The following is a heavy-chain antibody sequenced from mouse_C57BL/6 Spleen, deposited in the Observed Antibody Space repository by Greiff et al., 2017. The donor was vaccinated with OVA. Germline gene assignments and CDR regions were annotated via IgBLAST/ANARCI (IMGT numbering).Heavy chain of an antibody. Sequence: QVQLQQPGAELVKPGASVKLSCKASGYTFTSYWMHWVKQRPGQGLEWIGMIHPNSGSTNYNEKFKSKATLTVDTSSSTAYMQLSSLPSEDSAVYYCARSDWFTTVVYYYAMAYWGQGTSVTVSA. D-gene: IGHD1-1*01. CDR3: ARSDWFTTVVYYYAMAY. J-gene: IGHJ4*01. CDR2: IHPNSGST. CDR1: GYTFTSYW. V-gene: IGHV1-64*01.